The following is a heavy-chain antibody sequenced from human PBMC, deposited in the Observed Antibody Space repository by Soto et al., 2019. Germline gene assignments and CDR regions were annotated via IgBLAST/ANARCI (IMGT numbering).Heavy chain of an antibody. D-gene: IGHD2-2*01. CDR3: ARPGSSTSWLDAFDI. J-gene: IGHJ3*02. V-gene: IGHV5-51*01. CDR2: IYPGDSDT. CDR1: GYSFTSYW. Sequence: GESLKISCKGSGYSFTSYWIGWVRQMPGKGLEWMGIIYPGDSDTRYSPSFQGQVTISADKSISTAYLQWSSLKASDTAMYYCARPGSSTSWLDAFDIWGQGTMVTVSS.